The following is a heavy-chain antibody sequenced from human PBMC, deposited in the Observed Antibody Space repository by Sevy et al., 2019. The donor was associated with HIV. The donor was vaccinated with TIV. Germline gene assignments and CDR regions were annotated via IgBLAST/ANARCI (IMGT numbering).Heavy chain of an antibody. CDR2: ISYDGNNR. CDR3: ARVAVEYCTNDCYHRFDH. Sequence: GGSLRLSCAASGFTFPIYSVVWVRRAPGKGLEWLTLISYDGNNRYYADSVKGRFTISRDNSNNILYLQMTSLRVEDTALYFCARVAVEYCTNDCYHRFDHWGLGTLVTVSS. J-gene: IGHJ4*02. D-gene: IGHD2-8*01. CDR1: GFTFPIYS. V-gene: IGHV3-30*04.